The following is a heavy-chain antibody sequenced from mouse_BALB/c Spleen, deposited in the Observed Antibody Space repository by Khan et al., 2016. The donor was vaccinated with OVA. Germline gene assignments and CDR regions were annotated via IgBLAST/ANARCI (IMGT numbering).Heavy chain of an antibody. D-gene: IGHD1-1*01. J-gene: IGHJ2*01. CDR3: VSDYHYGGGCFDN. Sequence: EVKLLESGGGLVQPGGSLKLSCAASGFDFSRYWMSWVRQAPGKGLEWIGEINPDSSTINYTPSLKDKFIISRDSAKNTLYLQMSKVRSEDTALYYCVSDYHYGGGCFDNWGQGTTLTVSS. CDR2: INPDSSTI. CDR1: GFDFSRYW. V-gene: IGHV4-1*02.